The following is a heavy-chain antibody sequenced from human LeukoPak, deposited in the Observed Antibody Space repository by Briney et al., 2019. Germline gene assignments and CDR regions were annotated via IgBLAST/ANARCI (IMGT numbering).Heavy chain of an antibody. J-gene: IGHJ3*02. CDR3: ARKNSSFQLGDAFDI. V-gene: IGHV3-23*01. CDR2: ISGSAYST. Sequence: GGSLRLSCAPSGFTFSSYTMTGVRQAPGKGLEWISAISGSAYSTSYADSVKGRFTISRDTSKNTLYLQMNSLRAEDTAIYYCARKNSSFQLGDAFDIWGQGTMVTVSS. D-gene: IGHD3-22*01. CDR1: GFTFSSYT.